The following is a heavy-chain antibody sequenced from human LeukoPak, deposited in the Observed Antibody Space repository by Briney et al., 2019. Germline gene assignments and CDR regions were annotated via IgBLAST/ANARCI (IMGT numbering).Heavy chain of an antibody. CDR2: IYYSGST. D-gene: IGHD4-17*01. Sequence: SETLSLTCTVSGGSTSSYYWSWIRQPPGKGLEWIGYIYYSGSTNYNPSLKSRVTISVDTSKNQFSLKLSSVTAADTAVYYCARAYGDYTFDYWGQGTLVTVSS. CDR1: GGSTSSYY. V-gene: IGHV4-59*01. CDR3: ARAYGDYTFDY. J-gene: IGHJ4*02.